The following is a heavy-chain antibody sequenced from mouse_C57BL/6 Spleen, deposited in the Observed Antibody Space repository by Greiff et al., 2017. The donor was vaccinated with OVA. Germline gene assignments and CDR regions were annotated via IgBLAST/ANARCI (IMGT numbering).Heavy chain of an antibody. Sequence: EVMLVESGGGLVQPGGSLSLSCAASGFTFTDYYMSWVRQPPGKALEWLGFIRNKANGYTTEYSASVKGRFTISRDNSQSILYLQMNALRAEDSATYYCARASSYYDGSSYDYAMDYWGQGTSVTVSS. CDR2: IRNKANGYTT. CDR1: GFTFTDYY. CDR3: ARASSYYDGSSYDYAMDY. D-gene: IGHD1-1*01. J-gene: IGHJ4*01. V-gene: IGHV7-3*01.